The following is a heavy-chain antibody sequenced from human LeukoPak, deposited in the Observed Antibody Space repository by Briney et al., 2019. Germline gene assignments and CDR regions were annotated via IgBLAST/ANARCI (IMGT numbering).Heavy chain of an antibody. CDR3: ARARPGSGWYFDY. D-gene: IGHD6-19*01. CDR2: ISPYNGNT. J-gene: IGHJ4*02. V-gene: IGHV1-18*01. Sequence: ASGTVSYKGSEYDLTRVGITWVRRAPGQGLEWMGWISPYNGNTRYAQKFQGRVAMTTDTSTTTAYMELRGLRFNDTAVYYCARARPGSGWYFDYWGQGTLVTVSS. CDR1: EYDLTRVG.